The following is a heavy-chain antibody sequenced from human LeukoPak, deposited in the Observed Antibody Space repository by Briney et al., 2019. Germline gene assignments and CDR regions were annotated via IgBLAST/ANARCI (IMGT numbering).Heavy chain of an antibody. V-gene: IGHV1-69*13. D-gene: IGHD3-22*01. CDR2: IIPIFGTA. CDR3: ARQRRDYYDSSGYPVVAFDI. CDR1: GGTFSSYA. J-gene: IGHJ3*02. Sequence: ASVKVSCKASGGTFSSYAISWVRQAPGQGLEWMGGIIPIFGTANYAQKFRGRVTITADESTSTAYMELSSLRSEDTAVYYCARQRRDYYDSSGYPVVAFDIWGQGTMVTVSS.